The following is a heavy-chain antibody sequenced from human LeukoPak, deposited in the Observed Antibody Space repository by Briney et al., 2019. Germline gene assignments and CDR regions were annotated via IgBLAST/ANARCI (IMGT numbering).Heavy chain of an antibody. CDR3: ARSGVVVPADIRVWFYP. D-gene: IGHD2-2*02. CDR2: IYYSGST. CDR1: GGSISSYY. V-gene: IGHV4-59*08. J-gene: IGHJ5*02. Sequence: SETLSLTCTVSGGSISSYYWSWIRQPPGKGLEWIGYIYYSGSTNYNPSLKSRVTISVDTSKNQFSLKLSSVTAADTAVYYCARSGVVVPADIRVWFYPWGQGTLVTVSS.